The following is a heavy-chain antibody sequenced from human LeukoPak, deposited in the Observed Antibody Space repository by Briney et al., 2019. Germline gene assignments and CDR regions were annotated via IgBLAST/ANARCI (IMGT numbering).Heavy chain of an antibody. CDR3: ARVRSGYSYYYYYGMDV. J-gene: IGHJ6*02. CDR2: IYYSGST. D-gene: IGHD3-22*01. CDR1: GFTFSSYW. Sequence: GSLRLSCAASGFTFSSYWMNWARQPPGKGLEWIGYIYYSGSTNYNPSLKSRVTISVDTSKNQFSLKLSSVTAADTAVYYCARVRSGYSYYYYYGMDVWGQGTTVTVSS. V-gene: IGHV4-59*01.